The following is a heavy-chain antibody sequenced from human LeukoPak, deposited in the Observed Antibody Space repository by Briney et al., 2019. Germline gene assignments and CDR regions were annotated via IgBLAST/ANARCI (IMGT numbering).Heavy chain of an antibody. CDR1: GFTFSSYS. J-gene: IGHJ4*02. D-gene: IGHD6-13*01. CDR3: AKRGHYSINWYHYFDY. Sequence: PGGSLRLSCAASGFTFSSYSMNWVRQAPGKGLEWVAYISISSTYYADSVKGRFTISRDNAKESLYLQMNNLRGEDTAVYYCAKRGHYSINWYHYFDYWGQGTLVTVSS. CDR2: ISISST. V-gene: IGHV3-48*01.